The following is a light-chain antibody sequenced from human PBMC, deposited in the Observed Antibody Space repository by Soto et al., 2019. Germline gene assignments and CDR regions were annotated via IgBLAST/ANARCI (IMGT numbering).Light chain of an antibody. CDR3: HQYDSSPLT. J-gene: IGKJ4*01. CDR2: VAS. CDR1: QSVSSSY. Sequence: EIVLTQSPGTLSLSPGERATLSCRASQSVSSSYLASYQQKPGQAPRILIHVASGRSTGIPDRFSGSGSGTDFTLTISRLEPEDFAVYYCHQYDSSPLTFGGGTKVEIK. V-gene: IGKV3-20*01.